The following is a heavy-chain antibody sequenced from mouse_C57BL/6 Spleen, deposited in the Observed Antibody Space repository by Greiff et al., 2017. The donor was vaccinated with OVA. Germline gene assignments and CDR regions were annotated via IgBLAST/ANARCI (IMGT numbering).Heavy chain of an antibody. V-gene: IGHV1-52*01. CDR2: IDPSDSET. CDR3: ARSPNWDVRAWFAY. CDR1: GYTFTSYW. Sequence: VQLQQPGAELVRPGSSVKLSCKASGYTFTSYWMHWVKQRPIQGLEWIGNIDPSDSETHYNQKFKDKATLTVDKSSSTAYMQLSSLTSEDSAVYYGARSPNWDVRAWFAYWGQGTLVTVSA. D-gene: IGHD4-1*01. J-gene: IGHJ3*01.